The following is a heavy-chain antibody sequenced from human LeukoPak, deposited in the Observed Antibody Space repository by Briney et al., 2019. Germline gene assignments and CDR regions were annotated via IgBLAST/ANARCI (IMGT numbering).Heavy chain of an antibody. V-gene: IGHV1-2*02. J-gene: IGHJ1*01. CDR1: GYTFTHYY. CDR3: TKEDLYTYPLDF. CDR2: INPNSGNT. D-gene: IGHD5-24*01. Sequence: GAPVKVSCRASGYTFTHYYLHWVRQAPGQGREWLGWINPNSGNTDFAQKFQGRVTITRDTSINTVNMELSRLTSGDSTEYSCTKEDLYTYPLDFWGQGTLVTVSS.